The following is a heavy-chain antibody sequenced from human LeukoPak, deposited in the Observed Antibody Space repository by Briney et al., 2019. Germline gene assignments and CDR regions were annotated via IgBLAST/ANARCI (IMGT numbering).Heavy chain of an antibody. CDR1: GFTFRSYA. CDR3: ARAQARFKVWNYYYMDV. D-gene: IGHD2-21*01. Sequence: GGSLRLSCTASGFTFRSYALHWVRQAPGKGLEGVAVISSDGNNKSYADSVKGRFTISRDNSKNTLDLQMNSLRIEDTAVYYCARAQARFKVWNYYYMDVWGKGTTVTVSS. V-gene: IGHV3-30-3*01. J-gene: IGHJ6*03. CDR2: ISSDGNNK.